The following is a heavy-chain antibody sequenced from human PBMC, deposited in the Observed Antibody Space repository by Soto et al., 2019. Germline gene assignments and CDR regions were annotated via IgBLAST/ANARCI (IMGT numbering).Heavy chain of an antibody. CDR1: GGSISNNTW. Sequence: SETLSLTCAVSGGSISNNTWWSWVRQPPRKGLEWIGCIYYTATTTYNPSLKIRVTISVDASKSQFYLKLRSVTAADTAVYYCARGMSEEQIFYYFDYWGQGALVTVSS. V-gene: IGHV4-4*02. CDR2: IYYTATT. J-gene: IGHJ4*02. D-gene: IGHD3-9*01. CDR3: ARGMSEEQIFYYFDY.